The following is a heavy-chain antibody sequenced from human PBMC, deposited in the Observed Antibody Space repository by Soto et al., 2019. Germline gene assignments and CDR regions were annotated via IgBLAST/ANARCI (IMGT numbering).Heavy chain of an antibody. D-gene: IGHD3-10*01. CDR2: IYHSGST. CDR1: GGSISSGGYS. V-gene: IGHV4-30-2*01. Sequence: PSDNLSLTCAVSGGSISSGGYSWSWIRQPPGKGLEWIGYIYHSGSTYYNPSLKSRVTISVDRSKNQFSLKLSSVTAADTAVYYCARGVSRGVDYWGQGTLVTVSS. J-gene: IGHJ4*02. CDR3: ARGVSRGVDY.